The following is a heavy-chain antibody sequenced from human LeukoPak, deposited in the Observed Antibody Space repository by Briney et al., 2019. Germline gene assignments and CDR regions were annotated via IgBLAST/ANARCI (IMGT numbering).Heavy chain of an antibody. J-gene: IGHJ4*01. CDR1: EFTFSTHS. V-gene: IGHV3-48*01. CDR3: AREAGLSRGWFGY. Sequence: GGSLRLSCAGSEFTFSTHSMTWVRQAPGKGLEWVSYIDGSSSIINYADSVKGRFTISRDNAKNSLYLQMNSLRAEGTAVYYCAREAGLSRGWFGYWGQGTLVTVSS. D-gene: IGHD6-19*01. CDR2: IDGSSSII.